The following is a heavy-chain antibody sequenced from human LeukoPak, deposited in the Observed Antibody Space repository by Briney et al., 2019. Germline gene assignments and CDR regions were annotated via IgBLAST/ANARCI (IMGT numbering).Heavy chain of an antibody. CDR2: ISTTGATI. CDR3: ASYIRFSTMDV. V-gene: IGHV3-48*03. J-gene: IGHJ6*03. Sequence: GGSLRLSCAASGFNFRSYEMNWVRQAPGKGLEWISYISTTGATIYYADSVKGRFTISRDNAKSSLYLQMNSLRADDTAIYYCASYIRFSTMDVWGKGTTVTISS. CDR1: GFNFRSYE. D-gene: IGHD3-3*01.